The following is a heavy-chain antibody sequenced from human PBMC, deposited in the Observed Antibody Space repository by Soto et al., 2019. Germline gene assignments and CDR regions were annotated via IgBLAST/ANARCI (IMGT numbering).Heavy chain of an antibody. Sequence: QVPLVQSGAEVKKPGSSVKVSCKASGGTFNRYAISWVRRAPGQGLEWLGGIIPIFGIGNDAQRFQGRVTITADDSTGTAYMELSSLRSEDTGVYYCARSAITLFGVVSIPPHYYSEMDVWGQGTTVTVSS. CDR3: ARSAITLFGVVSIPPHYYSEMDV. J-gene: IGHJ6*02. CDR2: IIPIFGIG. CDR1: GGTFNRYA. V-gene: IGHV1-69*01. D-gene: IGHD3-3*01.